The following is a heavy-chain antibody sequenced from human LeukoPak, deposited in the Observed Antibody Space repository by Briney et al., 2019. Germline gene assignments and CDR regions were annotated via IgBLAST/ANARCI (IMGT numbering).Heavy chain of an antibody. CDR2: IDGSGDKT. CDR1: GFTFSNFA. Sequence: GGSLRLSCAASGFTFSNFAIRWVRQVPGKGLEWVSSIDGSGDKTHYPDSVRGRFTVSRDNSKNTLYLQMNSLRVEDTATYFCAKVQFNWGPIDYWGQGTPVTVSS. J-gene: IGHJ4*02. V-gene: IGHV3-23*01. CDR3: AKVQFNWGPIDY. D-gene: IGHD7-27*01.